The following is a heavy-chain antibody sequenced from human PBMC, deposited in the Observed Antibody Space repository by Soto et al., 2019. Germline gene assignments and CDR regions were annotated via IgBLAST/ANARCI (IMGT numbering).Heavy chain of an antibody. J-gene: IGHJ5*02. V-gene: IGHV3-23*01. CDR3: AKSAVDFWSGYLA. CDR2: ISGGGDRT. D-gene: IGHD3-3*01. CDR1: GFTFTNYA. Sequence: EVQLLESGGTLVQPGGPLRLSCAASGFTFTNYAMSWVRQAPGKGLEWVSAISGGGDRTYYADSVTGRFTISRDNRKNTLYLQMNNLRAEDTALYYCAKSAVDFWSGYLAWGQGTLVTVSS.